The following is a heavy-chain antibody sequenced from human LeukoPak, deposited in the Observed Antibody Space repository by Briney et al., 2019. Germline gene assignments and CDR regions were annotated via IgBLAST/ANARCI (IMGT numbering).Heavy chain of an antibody. Sequence: SETLSLTCTVSGGSISSGSYYWSWIRQPAGKGLEWIGRIYTSGSTNYNPSLKSRVTISVDTSKSQFSLKLSSVTAADTAVYYCARAVEWLGAFDIWGQGTMVTVSS. CDR3: ARAVEWLGAFDI. CDR1: GGSISSGSYY. J-gene: IGHJ3*02. D-gene: IGHD3-3*01. V-gene: IGHV4-61*02. CDR2: IYTSGST.